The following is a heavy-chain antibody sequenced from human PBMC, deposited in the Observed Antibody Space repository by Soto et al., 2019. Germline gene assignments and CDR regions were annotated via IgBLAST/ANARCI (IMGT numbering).Heavy chain of an antibody. D-gene: IGHD3-22*01. CDR2: IIPIFGTA. CDR1: GGTFSSYA. V-gene: IGHV1-69*01. Sequence: QVQLVQSGAEVKKPGSSVKVSCKASGGTFSSYAISWVRQAPGQGLEWMGGIIPIFGTANYAQKFQGRVTITADESKSTAYMELSSLRSEDTAVYYCARDSMDYYDSSGYPQSPFDYWGQGTLVTVSS. CDR3: ARDSMDYYDSSGYPQSPFDY. J-gene: IGHJ4*02.